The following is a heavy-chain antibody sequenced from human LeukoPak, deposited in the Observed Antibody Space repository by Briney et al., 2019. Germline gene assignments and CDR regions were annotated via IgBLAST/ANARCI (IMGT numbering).Heavy chain of an antibody. V-gene: IGHV3-33*08. D-gene: IGHD3-3*01. Sequence: GRSLRLSCAASGFTFSSYAMHWVRQAPGKGLEWVAVIWYDGSNKYYADSVKGRFTISRDNSKNTLYLQMNSLRAEDTAVYYCARDRLRFLEYYGMDVWGQGTTVTVSS. CDR1: GFTFSSYA. CDR2: IWYDGSNK. J-gene: IGHJ6*02. CDR3: ARDRLRFLEYYGMDV.